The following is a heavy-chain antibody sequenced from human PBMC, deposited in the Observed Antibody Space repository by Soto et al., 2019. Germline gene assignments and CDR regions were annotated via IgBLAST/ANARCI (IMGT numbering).Heavy chain of an antibody. CDR1: GYTFTDYY. J-gene: IGHJ4*02. V-gene: IGHV1-2*04. CDR3: ARGGYGDYHY. Sequence: QVQLVQSGAEVKKPGASVKVSCKASGYTFTDYYLHWVRQAPGQGLEWMGWINPNSGGTNYAQKFQGLVTMTGDTSISTGYMELSRLRSDDAAVYYCARGGYGDYHYWGQGTLVTVSS. CDR2: INPNSGGT. D-gene: IGHD4-17*01.